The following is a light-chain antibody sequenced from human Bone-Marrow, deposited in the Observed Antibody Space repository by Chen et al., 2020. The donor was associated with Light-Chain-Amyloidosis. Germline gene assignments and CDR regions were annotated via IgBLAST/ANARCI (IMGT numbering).Light chain of an antibody. CDR2: RDT. CDR3: QSADSSGTYEVI. CDR1: DLPTKY. V-gene: IGLV3-25*03. J-gene: IGLJ2*01. Sequence: SYERTQPPSVSVSPGQTPRITCSGDDLPTKYAYWYQQKPGQAPVLVIHRDTERPSGISVRFSGSSSWTTATLTISGVQAEDEADYHCQSADSSGTYEVIFGGGTKLTVL.